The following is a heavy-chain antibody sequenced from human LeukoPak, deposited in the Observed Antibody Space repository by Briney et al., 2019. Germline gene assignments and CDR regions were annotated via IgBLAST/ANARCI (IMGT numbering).Heavy chain of an antibody. V-gene: IGHV3-48*04. J-gene: IGHJ4*02. CDR3: ARDPYGDYEGDY. D-gene: IGHD4-17*01. CDR1: GFTFSSYS. Sequence: GGSLRLSCAASGFTFSSYSMNWVRQAPGKGLEWVSYISSSGSTIYYADSVKGRFTISRDNAKNSLYLQMNSLRAEDTAVYYCARDPYGDYEGDYWGQGTLVTVSS. CDR2: ISSSGSTI.